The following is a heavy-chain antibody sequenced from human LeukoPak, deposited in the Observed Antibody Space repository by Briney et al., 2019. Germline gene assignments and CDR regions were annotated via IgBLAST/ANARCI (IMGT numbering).Heavy chain of an antibody. D-gene: IGHD2-2*01. V-gene: IGHV1-2*02. CDR2: INPILGIT. J-gene: IGHJ4*02. CDR3: ARSDVPAASDY. CDR1: GYTFTGYD. Sequence: ASVTVSCKASGYTFTGYDMRWVRQAPGQGLEWMGWINPILGITNYAQKFQGRVTITRDKSTSTAYMELSSLRSEDTAVYYCARSDVPAASDYWGQGTPVTVSS.